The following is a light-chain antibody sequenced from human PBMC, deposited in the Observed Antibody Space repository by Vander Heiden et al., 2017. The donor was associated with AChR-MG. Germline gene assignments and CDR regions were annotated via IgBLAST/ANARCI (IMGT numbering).Light chain of an antibody. Sequence: DIQMTQSPSSRSASVGDRATITCRASQDISSYLNWYQQKPGKAPKLLISAASSLQSGVPSRFSGSGSGTDFTLTISTLQPEDFATYYCQQNYIRPRTFGQGTKVEIK. V-gene: IGKV1-39*01. CDR2: AAS. CDR1: QDISSY. CDR3: QQNYIRPRT. J-gene: IGKJ1*01.